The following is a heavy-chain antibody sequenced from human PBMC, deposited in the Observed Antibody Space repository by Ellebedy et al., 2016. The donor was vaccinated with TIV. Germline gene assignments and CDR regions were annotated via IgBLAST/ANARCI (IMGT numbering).Heavy chain of an antibody. CDR2: IYDGRDT. D-gene: IGHD6-13*01. Sequence: MPSETLSLTCTVSGGSVGHYYWSWVRQPPGKGLEWIGYIYDGRDTDYNSSLRGRVTISVDTSKNRLSLKVNSVTAADTAMYYCARTSAAGTYWGQGTLVTVSS. V-gene: IGHV4-59*02. J-gene: IGHJ4*02. CDR1: GGSVGHYY. CDR3: ARTSAAGTY.